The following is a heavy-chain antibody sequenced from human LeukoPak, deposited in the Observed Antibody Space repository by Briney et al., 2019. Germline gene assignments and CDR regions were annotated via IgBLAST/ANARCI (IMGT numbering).Heavy chain of an antibody. CDR2: INAGNGNT. CDR1: GGTFNSYA. J-gene: IGHJ5*02. CDR3: ARSIAVAGYWFDP. Sequence: ASVKVSCKASGGTFNSYAMHWVRQAPGQRLEWMGWINAGNGNTKYSQKFQGRVTITRDTSASTAYMELSSLRSEDTAVYYCARSIAVAGYWFDPWGQGTLVTVSS. D-gene: IGHD6-19*01. V-gene: IGHV1-3*01.